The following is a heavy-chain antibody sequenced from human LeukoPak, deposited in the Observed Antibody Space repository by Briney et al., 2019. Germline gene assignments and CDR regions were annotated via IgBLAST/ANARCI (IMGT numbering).Heavy chain of an antibody. CDR3: ARDSSTYGGNYYFDY. D-gene: IGHD4-23*01. CDR2: IYTSGST. CDR1: GGSISSYY. J-gene: IGHJ4*02. V-gene: IGHV4-4*07. Sequence: SETLSLTCTVSGGSISSYYWSWIRQPAGKGLEWIGRIYTSGSTNYNPSLKSRVTMSVDTSKNQFSLKLSSVTAADTAVYYCARDSSTYGGNYYFDYWGQGTLVTVSS.